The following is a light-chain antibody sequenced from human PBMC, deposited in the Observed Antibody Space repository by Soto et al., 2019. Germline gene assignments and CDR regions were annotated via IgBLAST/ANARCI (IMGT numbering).Light chain of an antibody. J-gene: IGKJ1*01. CDR1: QSVSSN. Sequence: EIVMTQSPGTLSVSPGERATLSCRASQSVSSNLAWYQQKPGQAPRLLIYGASARATGIPARFSGSGSGTEFTLTISSLQSEDIAVYYCQQYNNWPKTFGQGTKV. CDR3: QQYNNWPKT. V-gene: IGKV3-15*01. CDR2: GAS.